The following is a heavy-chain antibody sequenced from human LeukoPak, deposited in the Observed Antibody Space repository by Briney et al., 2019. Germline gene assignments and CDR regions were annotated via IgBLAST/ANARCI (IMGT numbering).Heavy chain of an antibody. V-gene: IGHV1-2*02. D-gene: IGHD6-13*01. Sequence: GASVKVSCKASGYTFTGYYMHWVRQAPGQGLEWMGWISPNSGGTNYAQKFQGRITMTRDTSISTAYMELSRLRSDDTAVYYCMRGHGIGAAGTNWFDPWGKGTLVTVSS. J-gene: IGHJ5*02. CDR1: GYTFTGYY. CDR3: MRGHGIGAAGTNWFDP. CDR2: ISPNSGGT.